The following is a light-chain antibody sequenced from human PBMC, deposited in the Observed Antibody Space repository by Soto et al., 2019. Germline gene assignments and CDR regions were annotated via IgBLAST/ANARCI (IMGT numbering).Light chain of an antibody. V-gene: IGLV2-14*01. CDR2: EVV. Sequence: QSVLTQPPSASGSPGQSVTISCTGTKSDIGVYDFVSWYQHHPGKAPRLIIYEVVQRPSGVSDRFSGSKSGNTASLTIFGLQLEDEAVYYCSSYTSGSTLPWVFGTGTKLTVL. CDR1: KSDIGVYDF. J-gene: IGLJ1*01. CDR3: SSYTSGSTLPWV.